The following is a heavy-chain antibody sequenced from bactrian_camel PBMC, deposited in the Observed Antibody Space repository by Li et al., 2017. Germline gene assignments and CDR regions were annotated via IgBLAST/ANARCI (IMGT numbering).Heavy chain of an antibody. V-gene: IGHV3-2*01. CDR1: GFTFSSYY. Sequence: HVQLVESGGGLVQSGGSLRLSCAASGFTFSSYYMTWVRQAPGKGLEWVSSIYSDGSNTYYADSVKGRFTISKDNAKNTLYLQMNSLKPEDTAMYYCAADADRCDKFRPYVYYGMDYWGKGTQVTVS. D-gene: IGHD1*01. J-gene: IGHJ7*01. CDR2: IYSDGSNT.